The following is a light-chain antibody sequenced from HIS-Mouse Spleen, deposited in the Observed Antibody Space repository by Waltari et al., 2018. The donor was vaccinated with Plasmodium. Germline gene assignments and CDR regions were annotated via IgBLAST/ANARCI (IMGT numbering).Light chain of an antibody. Sequence: EIVLTQSPGTLSLSPGERATLSCRASQRVSSSYLAWYQQKPGQAPRLLIYGASSRATGIPDRFSGSESGTDFTLTISRLEPEDFAVYYCQQYGSSPQITFGGGTKVEIK. CDR3: QQYGSSPQIT. V-gene: IGKV3-20*01. CDR2: GAS. J-gene: IGKJ4*01. CDR1: QRVSSSY.